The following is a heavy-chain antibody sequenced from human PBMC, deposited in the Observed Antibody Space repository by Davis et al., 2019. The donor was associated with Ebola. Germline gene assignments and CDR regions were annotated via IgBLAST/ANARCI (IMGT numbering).Heavy chain of an antibody. CDR2: ISAYNGNT. CDR1: GYTFTSYG. CDR3: ARDGYRGVVVAANYYYYGMDV. Sequence: ASVKVSCKASGYTFTSYGISWVRQAPGQGLEWMGWISAYNGNTNYAQKLQGRVTMTTDTSTSTAYMELRSLRSDDTAVYYCARDGYRGVVVAANYYYYGMDVWGQGTAVTVSS. J-gene: IGHJ6*02. D-gene: IGHD2-15*01. V-gene: IGHV1-18*01.